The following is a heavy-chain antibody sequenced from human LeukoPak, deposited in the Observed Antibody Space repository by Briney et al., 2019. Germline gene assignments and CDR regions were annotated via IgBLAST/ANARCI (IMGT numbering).Heavy chain of an antibody. D-gene: IGHD5-24*01. V-gene: IGHV1-2*02. Sequence: GASVTVSCKASGFTFNAYYIHWVRQAPGQGLEWMGWINPNSGGTNYAQKFQGRVTMTRDTSISTAYMELSRLRSDDTAVYYCARVEMATPYFDYWGQGTLVTVSS. CDR1: GFTFNAYY. CDR3: ARVEMATPYFDY. J-gene: IGHJ4*02. CDR2: INPNSGGT.